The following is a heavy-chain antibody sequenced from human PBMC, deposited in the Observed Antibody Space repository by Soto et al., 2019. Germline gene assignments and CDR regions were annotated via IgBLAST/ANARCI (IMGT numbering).Heavy chain of an antibody. CDR3: TKASSDRHHMDV. CDR2: ITDTGGDT. J-gene: IGHJ6*02. CDR1: GFTFSNFV. V-gene: IGHV3-23*01. Sequence: EVQLLESGGGLVQPGGSLRLSCAASGFTFSNFVMRWVRQTPGKGLEWVSTITDTGGDTYYTDSVKGRFTISRDNSKNTLYLHMSRLRAEDTALYYCTKASSDRHHMDVWGQGTTVTVSS.